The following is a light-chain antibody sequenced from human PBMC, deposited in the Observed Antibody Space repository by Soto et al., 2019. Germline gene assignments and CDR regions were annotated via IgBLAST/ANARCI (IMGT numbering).Light chain of an antibody. CDR2: DAS. CDR3: QHYGNSLWT. V-gene: IGKV3-20*01. Sequence: VLTQSPGTLSLSPGESATLSCRASQIVRSTYLAWYQQKPGQAPRLLIYDASSRATDIPDRFSGSGSGTELTLTISGLEPEDFAVYYCQHYGNSLWTFGQGTRVIFK. CDR1: QIVRSTY. J-gene: IGKJ1*01.